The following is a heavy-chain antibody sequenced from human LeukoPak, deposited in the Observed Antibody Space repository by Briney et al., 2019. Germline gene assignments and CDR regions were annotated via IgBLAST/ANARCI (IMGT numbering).Heavy chain of an antibody. CDR1: GFTFSDYY. J-gene: IGHJ4*02. CDR3: ARVYSYDSTGYFDYYFDY. D-gene: IGHD3-22*01. V-gene: IGHV3-11*05. CDR2: ITSSCSYT. Sequence: KPGGSLRLSCAASGFTFSDYYMSWIRQAPGKGLEWVSYITSSCSYTNYADSVKGRFTISRDNAKNSLYLQMNSLRAEDTAVYYCARVYSYDSTGYFDYYFDYWGQGTLVTVSS.